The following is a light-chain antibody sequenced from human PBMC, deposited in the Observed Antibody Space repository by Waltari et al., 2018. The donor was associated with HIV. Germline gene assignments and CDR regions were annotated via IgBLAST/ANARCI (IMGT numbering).Light chain of an antibody. CDR3: CSYAGSSTHV. Sequence: QSALTQPASVSGSPGQSITTSCTGTSSDVGCYELVSWYQKHPDKAPNLMIYEDSKRTSVVSTRFSGAKSGNTASLTISGVQAEDEAGYDCCSYAGSSTHVFGGGTKVTVL. J-gene: IGLJ1*01. V-gene: IGLV2-23*01. CDR2: EDS. CDR1: SSDVGCYEL.